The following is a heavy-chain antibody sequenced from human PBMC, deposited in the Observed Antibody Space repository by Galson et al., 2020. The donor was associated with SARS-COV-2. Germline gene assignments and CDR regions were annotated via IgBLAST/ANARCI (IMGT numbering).Heavy chain of an antibody. Sequence: GGSLRLSCAASGFTFNTYSMIWVRQAPGKGLEWVSAISSGGDYKFHADSVKGRFTISRDNDQNSLNLQMNSLGAEDTAVYYCAATWRRNYHGGQGTLVTVAS. D-gene: IGHD1-7*01. V-gene: IGHV3-21*01. CDR1: GFTFNTYS. J-gene: IGHJ4*02. CDR2: ISSGGDYK. CDR3: AATWRRNYH.